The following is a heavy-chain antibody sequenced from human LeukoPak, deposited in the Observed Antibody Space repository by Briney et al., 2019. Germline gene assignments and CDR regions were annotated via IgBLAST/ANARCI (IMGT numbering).Heavy chain of an antibody. D-gene: IGHD2-15*01. CDR1: GVTFSSYG. J-gene: IGHJ5*02. CDR3: AKGSYCSGGSCYGNWFDP. CDR2: ISSTGDTT. Sequence: GGTLRLSCAASGVTFSSYGMSWGRRAPGEGLEWVSSISSTGDTTYYADSVKGRFTISRDNSKNTLYLQMNSLRAEDTAVYYCAKGSYCSGGSCYGNWFDPWGQGTLVTVSS. V-gene: IGHV3-23*01.